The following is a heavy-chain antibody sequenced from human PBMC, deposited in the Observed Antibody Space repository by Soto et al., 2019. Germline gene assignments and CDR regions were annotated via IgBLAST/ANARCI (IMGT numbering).Heavy chain of an antibody. J-gene: IGHJ4*02. CDR2: IWFDRSQK. CDR1: GFTFSSYG. CDR3: ARVGDVDVSGLPDY. V-gene: IGHV3-33*01. D-gene: IGHD3-10*01. Sequence: QVQLVESGGAVVQPGTSLRLSCTVSGFTFSSYGMHWVRQAPGKGLEWVASIWFDRSQKYYADSVQGRFTISRDNSNNTLFLQMIGLRADDTAEYFCARVGDVDVSGLPDYWGQGTLVTVSS.